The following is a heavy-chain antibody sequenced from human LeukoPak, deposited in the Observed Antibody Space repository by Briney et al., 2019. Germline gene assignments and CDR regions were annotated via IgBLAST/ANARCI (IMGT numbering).Heavy chain of an antibody. CDR3: AKGSVGNADFAS. V-gene: IGHV3-23*01. CDR2: IIVSGTT. CDR1: GFTFSSFS. J-gene: IGHJ4*02. D-gene: IGHD6-25*01. Sequence: QPGGSLRLSCAASGFTFSSFSMTWVRQAPGKGLEWVSSIIVSGTTYCADSVKGRFTISRDSFRGTLFLQMDSLRVEDTAVYFCAKGSVGNADFASWGQGALVTVSS.